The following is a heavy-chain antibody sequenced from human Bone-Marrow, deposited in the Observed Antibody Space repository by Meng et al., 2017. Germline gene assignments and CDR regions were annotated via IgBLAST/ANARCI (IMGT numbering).Heavy chain of an antibody. V-gene: IGHV4-4*07. D-gene: IGHD3-10*01. J-gene: IGHJ6*02. Sequence: SETLSLTCTVSGGSISSYYWSWIRQPAGKGLEWIGRIYTSGSTNYNPSLKSRVTMSVDTSKNQFSLKLSSVTAADTAVYYCALLWFGELLTTDYYYGMDVWGQGTTVTVSS. CDR1: GGSISSYY. CDR3: ALLWFGELLTTDYYYGMDV. CDR2: IYTSGST.